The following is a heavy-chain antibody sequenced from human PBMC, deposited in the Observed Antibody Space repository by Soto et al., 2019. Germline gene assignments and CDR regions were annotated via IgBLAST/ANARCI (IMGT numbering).Heavy chain of an antibody. D-gene: IGHD2-15*01. V-gene: IGHV3-15*01. CDR1: GFTFSNAW. CDR3: TTGYFLVVVAATFAFDI. CDR2: IKSKTDGGTT. J-gene: IGHJ3*02. Sequence: EVQLVESGGGLVKPGGSLRLSCAASGFTFSNAWMSWVRQAPGKGLEWVGRIKSKTDGGTTDYAAPVKGRFTISRDDSKNTLYLQMNSLKTEDTAVYYCTTGYFLVVVAATFAFDIWGQGTMVTVSS.